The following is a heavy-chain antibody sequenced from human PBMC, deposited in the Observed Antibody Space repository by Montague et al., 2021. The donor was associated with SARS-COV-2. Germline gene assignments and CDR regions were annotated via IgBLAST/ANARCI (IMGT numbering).Heavy chain of an antibody. J-gene: IGHJ6*02. V-gene: IGHV3-48*02. CDR2: ISSSSYTI. CDR3: ARERGYCSSTSCYGDFYYGMDV. Sequence: SLRLSCAASGFTFSGYSMNWVRQAPGEGLEWVSYISSSSYTIYYADSVKGRFTISRDNAKNSLYLQMNSLRDEDTAVYSCARERGYCSSTSCYGDFYYGMDVWGQGTTVTVSS. CDR1: GFTFSGYS. D-gene: IGHD2-2*01.